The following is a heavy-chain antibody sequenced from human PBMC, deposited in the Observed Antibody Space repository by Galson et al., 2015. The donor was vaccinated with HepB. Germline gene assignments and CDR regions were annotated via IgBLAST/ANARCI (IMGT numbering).Heavy chain of an antibody. CDR3: AREQQLVLGGYFDY. D-gene: IGHD6-13*01. V-gene: IGHV4-59*01. CDR2: IYYSGST. CDR1: GGSISSYY. J-gene: IGHJ4*02. Sequence: ETLSLTCTVSGGSISSYYWSWIRQPPGKGLEWIGYIYYSGSTNYNPSLKSRVTISVDTSKNQFSLKLSSVTAADTAVYYCAREQQLVLGGYFDYWGQGTLVTVSS.